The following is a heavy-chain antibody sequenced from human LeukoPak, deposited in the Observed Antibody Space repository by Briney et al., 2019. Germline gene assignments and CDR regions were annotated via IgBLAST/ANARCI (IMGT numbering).Heavy chain of an antibody. Sequence: GGSLSLSCGASGFTVRSNYMSGVRRAPGKGVEWVSVMCSGGSTYYADSVKGRFTISRDNSKNTLYLQMNSLRAEDTAVYYCARGGGGYYDSSGYYPDYFDYWGQGTLVTVSS. D-gene: IGHD3-22*01. CDR3: ARGGGGYYDSSGYYPDYFDY. J-gene: IGHJ4*02. V-gene: IGHV3-53*01. CDR2: MCSGGST. CDR1: GFTVRSNY.